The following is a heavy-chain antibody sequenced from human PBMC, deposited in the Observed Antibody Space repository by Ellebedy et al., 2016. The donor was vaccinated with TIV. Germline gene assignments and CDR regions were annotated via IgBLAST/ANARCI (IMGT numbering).Heavy chain of an antibody. J-gene: IGHJ4*02. Sequence: PLETLSLTCTVSGGSISSSSFFWGWIRQAPGKGLEWVSTISTSSSYTKCADSVKGRFTVSRDDAKNSLYLHMNSLKAEDTAVYYCVRTGRPWFDYWGQGTLVTVSS. D-gene: IGHD2-8*02. CDR2: ISTSSSYT. V-gene: IGHV3-11*06. CDR3: VRTGRPWFDY. CDR1: GGSISS.